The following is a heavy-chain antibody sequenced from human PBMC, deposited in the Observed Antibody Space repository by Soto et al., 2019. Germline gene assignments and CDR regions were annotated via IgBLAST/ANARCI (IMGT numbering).Heavy chain of an antibody. V-gene: IGHV1-69*02. D-gene: IGHD6-6*01. CDR2: IIPILGIA. Sequence: QVQLVQSGAEVKKPGSSVKVSCKASGGTFSSYALSWVRQAPGQGLEWMGRIIPILGIANYAQKFQGRVTITADKSTSTAYMELSSLRSEDTAMYYCATGPSPFAYWGQGTLVTVSS. J-gene: IGHJ4*02. CDR3: ATGPSPFAY. CDR1: GGTFSSYA.